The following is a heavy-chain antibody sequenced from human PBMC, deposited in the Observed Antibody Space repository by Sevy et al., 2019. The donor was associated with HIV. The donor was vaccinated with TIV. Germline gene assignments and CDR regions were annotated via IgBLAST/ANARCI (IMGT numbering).Heavy chain of an antibody. CDR1: GFTFSSHA. CDR3: AKDQPGSGWAFDY. CDR2: IIKSGDRT. V-gene: IGHV3-23*01. D-gene: IGHD1-26*01. J-gene: IGHJ4*02. Sequence: GGSLRLSCAASGFTFSSHAMSWVRQAPGKGLEWVSAIIKSGDRTYYADSVKGRFTISRDNSKNTRYLQMNSLRAEDTAVYYCAKDQPGSGWAFDYWGQGTLVTVSS.